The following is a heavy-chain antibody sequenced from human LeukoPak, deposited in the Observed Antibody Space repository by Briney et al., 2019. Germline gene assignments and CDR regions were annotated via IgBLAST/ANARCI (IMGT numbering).Heavy chain of an antibody. CDR1: GGSISSYY. V-gene: IGHV4-59*01. D-gene: IGHD6-19*01. CDR2: IYYSGST. Sequence: SETLSLTCTVSGGSISSYYWSWIRQPPGKGLEWIGYIYYSGSTNYNPSLKSRVTISVDTSKNQFSLKLSSVTAADAAVYYCARRGSGSWWVFDYWGQGTLVTVSS. CDR3: ARRGSGSWWVFDY. J-gene: IGHJ4*02.